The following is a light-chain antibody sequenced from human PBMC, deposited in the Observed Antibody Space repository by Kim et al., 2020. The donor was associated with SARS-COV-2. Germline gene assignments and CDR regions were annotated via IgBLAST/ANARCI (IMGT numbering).Light chain of an antibody. CDR1: SANTRSNY. CDR2: RNN. J-gene: IGLJ3*02. CDR3: AAWDDSLSGSWV. Sequence: QRVTLSVSESSANTRSNYEDWYQQLPGAAPKLLIYRNNLRPSGVPDRFSGSKSGTSASLAISGLRSEDEADYYCAAWDDSLSGSWVFGGGTQLTVL. V-gene: IGLV1-47*01.